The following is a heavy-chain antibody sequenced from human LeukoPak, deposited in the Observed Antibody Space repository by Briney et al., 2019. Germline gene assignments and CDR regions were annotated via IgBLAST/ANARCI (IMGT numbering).Heavy chain of an antibody. V-gene: IGHV3-11*01. D-gene: IGHD5-24*01. CDR1: GFTVSSNY. J-gene: IGHJ4*02. CDR2: ISTSGSII. CDR3: ARDLVETYFDY. Sequence: PGGSLRLSCAASGFTVSSNYMSWIRQAPGKGLEWVSYISTSGSIIYYADSVKGRFTISRDNAKNSLYLQMNSLRAEDTAVYYCARDLVETYFDYWGQGTLVTVSS.